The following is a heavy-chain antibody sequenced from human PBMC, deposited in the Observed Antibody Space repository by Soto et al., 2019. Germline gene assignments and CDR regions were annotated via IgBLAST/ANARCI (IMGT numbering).Heavy chain of an antibody. CDR1: GLTFSNYA. CDR3: VKPYGDYRTGSMDV. CDR2: ISYDGSNK. V-gene: IGHV3-30*18. Sequence: GGSLRLSCAASGLTFSNYAMHWVRQAPGKGLEWVAVISYDGSNKYYGDSVKGRFTISRDNSKNTLYLQMDSLRPEDTAVYYCVKPYGDYRTGSMDVWGQGTTVTVSS. D-gene: IGHD4-17*01. J-gene: IGHJ6*02.